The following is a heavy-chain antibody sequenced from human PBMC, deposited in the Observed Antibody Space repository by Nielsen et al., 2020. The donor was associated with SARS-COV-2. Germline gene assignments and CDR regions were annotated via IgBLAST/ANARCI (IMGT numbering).Heavy chain of an antibody. D-gene: IGHD2-8*01. V-gene: IGHV3-11*04. CDR3: ARVNGVGPYYYYYYTDV. J-gene: IGHJ6*03. CDR2: ISSSGSTI. CDR1: GFTFSDYY. Sequence: GESLKISCAASGFTFSDYYMSWIRQAPGKGLEWVSYISSSGSTIYYADSVKGRFTISRDNAKNSLYLQMNSLRAEDTAVYYCARVNGVGPYYYYYYTDVWGKGTTVTVSS.